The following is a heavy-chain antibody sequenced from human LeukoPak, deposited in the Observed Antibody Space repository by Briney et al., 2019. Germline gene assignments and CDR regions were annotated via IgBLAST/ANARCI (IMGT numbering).Heavy chain of an antibody. V-gene: IGHV1-2*02. CDR3: ARAPPRVGVTRWYFDY. Sequence: GASERVSCKASGYTFTGYYMHWVRQAPGQGLEWMGWINPNSGGTNYAQKFQGRVTMTRDTSISTAYMELSRLKSDDTAVYYCARAPPRVGVTRWYFDYWGQGTLVTVSS. D-gene: IGHD1-26*01. CDR2: INPNSGGT. CDR1: GYTFTGYY. J-gene: IGHJ4*02.